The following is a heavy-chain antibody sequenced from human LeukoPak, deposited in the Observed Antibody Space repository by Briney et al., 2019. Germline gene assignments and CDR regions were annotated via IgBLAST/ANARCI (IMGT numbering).Heavy chain of an antibody. V-gene: IGHV3-66*04. D-gene: IGHD3-10*01. CDR2: IYSGGST. CDR1: GFTVSSNY. J-gene: IGHJ6*02. CDR3: ARHGSGSYWGTNHHYYYGMDV. Sequence: PGGSLRLSCAASGFTVSSNYMSWVRQAPGKGLEWVSVIYSGGSTYYADSVKGRFTISRDNSKNTLYLQMNSLRAEDTAVYYCARHGSGSYWGTNHHYYYGMDVWGQGTTVTVSS.